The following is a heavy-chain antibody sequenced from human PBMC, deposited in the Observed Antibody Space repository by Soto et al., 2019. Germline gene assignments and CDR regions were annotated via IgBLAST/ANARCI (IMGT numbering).Heavy chain of an antibody. CDR2: IYYSGST. D-gene: IGHD6-13*01. CDR3: ARSGYSSSWGGYYYYGMDV. J-gene: IGHJ6*02. V-gene: IGHV4-31*03. CDR1: GGSISSGGYY. Sequence: QVQLQESGPGRVKPSQTLSLTCTVSGGSISSGGYYWSWIRQHPGKGLEWIGYIYYSGSTYYNPSLKSRVTISVDTSKNQFSLKLSSVTAADTAVYYCARSGYSSSWGGYYYYGMDVWGQGTTVTVSS.